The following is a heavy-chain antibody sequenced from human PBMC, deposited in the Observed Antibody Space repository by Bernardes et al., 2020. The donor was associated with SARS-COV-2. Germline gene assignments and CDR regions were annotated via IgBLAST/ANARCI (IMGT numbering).Heavy chain of an antibody. CDR3: AKGGFEEVLSQFDY. CDR2: ISNDGSNK. V-gene: IGHV3-30*18. D-gene: IGHD3-10*01. Sequence: GGSLRLSCAASGFTFSKYGMHWVRQAPGKWLEWVAVISNDGSNKYYEDSVKGRFTISRDNSKNTLYLQMNSLRAEDTAVYYCAKGGFEEVLSQFDYWGQGTLVTVSS. CDR1: GFTFSKYG. J-gene: IGHJ4*02.